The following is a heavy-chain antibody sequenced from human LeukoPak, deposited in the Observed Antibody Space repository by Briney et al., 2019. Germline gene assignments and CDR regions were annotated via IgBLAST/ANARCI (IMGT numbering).Heavy chain of an antibody. Sequence: GGSLRLSCAVSGFTFDDYAMHWVRQVPGKGLEWVSGISWNSDSIGYADSVKGRFTTSRDNAKNSLYLQMNSLRAEDTAFYYCAINGGGDSGYGNFDYWGQGTLVTVSS. CDR1: GFTFDDYA. D-gene: IGHD5-12*01. CDR3: AINGGGDSGYGNFDY. J-gene: IGHJ4*02. V-gene: IGHV3-9*01. CDR2: ISWNSDSI.